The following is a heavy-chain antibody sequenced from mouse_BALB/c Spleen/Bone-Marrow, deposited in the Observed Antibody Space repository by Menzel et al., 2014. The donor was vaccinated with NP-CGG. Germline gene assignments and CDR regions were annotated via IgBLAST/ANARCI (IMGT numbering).Heavy chain of an antibody. CDR2: INPSNGHT. Sequence: VQLLQSGAELVKPGASVKLSCKASGYTFTSYWMHWVKQRPGQGLEWIGEINPSNGHTNYNEEFKSKATLTVDKSSSTAYMQLSSLTSEDSAVYYCTRDYGYDAGFDWFTYWGQGTLVTVSA. D-gene: IGHD2-14*01. CDR3: TRDYGYDAGFDWFTY. CDR1: GYTFTSYW. J-gene: IGHJ3*01. V-gene: IGHV1S81*02.